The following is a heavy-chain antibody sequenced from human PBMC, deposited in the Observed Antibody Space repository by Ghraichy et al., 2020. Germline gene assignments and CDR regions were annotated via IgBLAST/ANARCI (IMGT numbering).Heavy chain of an antibody. J-gene: IGHJ3*02. CDR1: GGSISSGDYY. CDR3: ARAAAGTNSGAFDI. V-gene: IGHV4-30-4*01. CDR2: IYYSGST. Sequence: SETLSLTCTVSGGSISSGDYYWSWIRQPPGKGLEWIGYIYYSGSTYYNPSLKSRVTISVDTSKNQFSLKLSSVTAADTAVYYCARAAAGTNSGAFDIWGQGTMVTVSS. D-gene: IGHD6-13*01.